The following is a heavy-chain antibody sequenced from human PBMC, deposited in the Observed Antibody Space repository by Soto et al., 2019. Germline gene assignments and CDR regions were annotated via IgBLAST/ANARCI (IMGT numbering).Heavy chain of an antibody. CDR3: IWQQDFYYARAV. CDR1: GFSFSPAW. J-gene: IGHJ6*02. V-gene: IGHV3-15*07. CDR2: IKSKGGGGTA. D-gene: IGHD6-13*01. Sequence: EVQLVESGGGLVTPGGSLTVSCAASGFSFSPAWMNWVRQAPGKGREWVGLIKSKGGGGTADYAAPVKGRFIISRDDSKNTIYLQMISLKHEDTALYYCIWQQDFYYARAVWGQGTTVPVSS.